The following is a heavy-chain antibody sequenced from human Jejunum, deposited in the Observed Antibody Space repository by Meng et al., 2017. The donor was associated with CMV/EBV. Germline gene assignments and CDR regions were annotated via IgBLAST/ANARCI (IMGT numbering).Heavy chain of an antibody. D-gene: IGHD1-1*01. J-gene: IGHJ4*02. CDR3: AKDKGVRTFDY. CDR1: GISFSSSG. V-gene: IGHV3-30*02. CDR2: IRHDGSNE. Sequence: QWQLVEAGGGVVQPGESLRLSCAASGISFSSSGMHWVRQAPGKGLEWVAFIRHDGSNEYYVESVRGRFTISRDNSKNTVYLEMNSLRSEDTAVYYCAKDKGVRTFDYWGQGTLVTVSS.